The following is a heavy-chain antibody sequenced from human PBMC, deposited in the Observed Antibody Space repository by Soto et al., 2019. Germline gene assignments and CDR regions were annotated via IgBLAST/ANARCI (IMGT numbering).Heavy chain of an antibody. CDR2: IYYSGLA. D-gene: IGHD5-12*01. CDR1: GGSVSRDSNF. V-gene: IGHV4-61*01. Sequence: SETLSLTCTVSGGSVSRDSNFWSWIRQPPGKGLEWIGYIYYSGLARYKPSLESRVTISIDSSKNQVSLNLTSVTAADTALYHGARGYKQYAHWRQGTLVAVS. J-gene: IGHJ4*02. CDR3: ARGYKQYAH.